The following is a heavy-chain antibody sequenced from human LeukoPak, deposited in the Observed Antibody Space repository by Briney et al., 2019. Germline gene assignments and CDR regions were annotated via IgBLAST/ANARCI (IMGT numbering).Heavy chain of an antibody. D-gene: IGHD4-11*01. Sequence: SQTLSLTCTVSGDSMTRGGYYWSWVRQHPGKGLVWIGFIYHSGTTFYNPSLEGRAAISVDTSQNQFSLKLTSVTAADTAVYYCARAVDYRNYFDYWGQGTLVTVSS. CDR2: IYHSGTT. CDR1: GDSMTRGGYY. V-gene: IGHV4-31*03. J-gene: IGHJ4*02. CDR3: ARAVDYRNYFDY.